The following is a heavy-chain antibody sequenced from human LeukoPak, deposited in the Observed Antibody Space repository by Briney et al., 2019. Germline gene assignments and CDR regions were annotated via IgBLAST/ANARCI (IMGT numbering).Heavy chain of an antibody. CDR2: ISGSGGST. CDR1: GFTFSSYA. V-gene: IGHV3-23*01. J-gene: IGHJ3*02. CDR3: AKGNSSWPDAFDI. D-gene: IGHD6-13*01. Sequence: GGSLRLSCAASGFTFSSYAMSWVRQAPGKGLEWVSAISGSGGSTYYADSVKGRFTISRDNSKNTLYLQMNSLRAEDTAVYYYAKGNSSWPDAFDIWGQGTMVTVSS.